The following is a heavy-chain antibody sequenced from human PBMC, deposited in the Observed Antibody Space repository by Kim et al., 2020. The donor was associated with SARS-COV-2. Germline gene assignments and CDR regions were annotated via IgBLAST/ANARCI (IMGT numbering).Heavy chain of an antibody. D-gene: IGHD5-18*01. CDR3: ARAPMYTAMVLS. CDR2: IIPILGIA. Sequence: SVKVSCKASGGTFSSYAISWVRQAPGQGLEWMGRIIPILGIANYAQKFQGRVTITADKSTSTAYMELSSLRSEDTAVYYCARAPMYTAMVLSWGQGTLVTVSS. CDR1: GGTFSSYA. J-gene: IGHJ4*02. V-gene: IGHV1-69*04.